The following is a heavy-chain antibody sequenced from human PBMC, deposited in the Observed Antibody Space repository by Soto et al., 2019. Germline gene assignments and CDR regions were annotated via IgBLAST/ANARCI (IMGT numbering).Heavy chain of an antibody. CDR2: ISKDSGRAT. CDR3: ARRASSSVTTPYGMDV. CDR1: GFIFRDWF. D-gene: IGHD6-6*01. V-gene: IGHV3-11*01. Sequence: GGSLRLSXSASGFIFRDWFMSWIRQAPGKGLEWISYISKDSGRATRYADSVKGRFTISRDNAKNSLFLQMNNLTVEDTAMYYCARRASSSVTTPYGMDVWGQGTTVTVSS. J-gene: IGHJ6*02.